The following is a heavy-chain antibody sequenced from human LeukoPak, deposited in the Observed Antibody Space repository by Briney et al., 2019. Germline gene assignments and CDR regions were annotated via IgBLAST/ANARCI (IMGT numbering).Heavy chain of an antibody. D-gene: IGHD3-22*01. J-gene: IGHJ2*01. CDR2: IYYSGST. V-gene: IGHV4-59*01. CDR3: ARDRQDGSGYYWYFDL. Sequence: SSETLSLTCTVSGGSISSYYWSWIRQPPGKGLEWIGYIYYSGSTNYNPSLKSRVTISVDTSKNQFSLKLSSVTAADTAVYYCARDRQDGSGYYWYFDLWGRGTLVTVSS. CDR1: GGSISSYY.